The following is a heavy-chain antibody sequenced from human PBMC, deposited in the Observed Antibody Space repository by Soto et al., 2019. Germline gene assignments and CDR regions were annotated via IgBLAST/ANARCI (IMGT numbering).Heavy chain of an antibody. D-gene: IGHD7-27*01. CDR3: ARGPRNWGVDY. CDR2: INAGNGNT. V-gene: IGHV1-3*01. Sequence: ASVKVSCKASGYTFSTYTIQWVRQAPGQSPEWMGWINAGNGNTAYAQKFQGRVTMTRDTSKSTAFMELSSLTSEDTAVYYCARGPRNWGVDYWGQGTLVTVSS. CDR1: GYTFSTYT. J-gene: IGHJ4*02.